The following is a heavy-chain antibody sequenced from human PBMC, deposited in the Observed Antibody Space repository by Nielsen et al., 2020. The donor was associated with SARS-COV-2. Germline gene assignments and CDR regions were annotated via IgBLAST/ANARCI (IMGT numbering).Heavy chain of an antibody. CDR2: IKSKSDGGTT. Sequence: GGSLRLSCAASGFTFSDAWMSWVRQAPGKGLEWVGRIKSKSDGGTTDFAAPVKGRFTISRDDSTNALYLQINSLKTEDTAVYYCATAGPKWYWGQGTLVTVSS. D-gene: IGHD2-15*01. CDR1: GFTFSDAW. J-gene: IGHJ4*02. V-gene: IGHV3-15*01. CDR3: ATAGPKWY.